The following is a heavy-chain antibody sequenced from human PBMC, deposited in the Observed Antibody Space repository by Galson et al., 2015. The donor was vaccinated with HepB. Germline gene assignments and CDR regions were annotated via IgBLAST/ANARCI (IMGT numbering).Heavy chain of an antibody. CDR3: AKARHGSGSYYFDY. Sequence: SLRLSCAASGFTFSSYGMHWVRQAPGKGLEWVAVIWYDGSNKYYADSVKGRFTISRDNSKNTLYLQMNSLRAEDTAVYYCAKARHGSGSYYFDYWGQGTLVTVSS. D-gene: IGHD6-19*01. V-gene: IGHV3-33*06. CDR1: GFTFSSYG. J-gene: IGHJ4*02. CDR2: IWYDGSNK.